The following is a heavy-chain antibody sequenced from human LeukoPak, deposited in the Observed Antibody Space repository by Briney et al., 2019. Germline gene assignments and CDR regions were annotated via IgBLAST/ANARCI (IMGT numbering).Heavy chain of an antibody. CDR3: ARQVKKSSGWYFDF. V-gene: IGHV4-59*08. D-gene: IGHD6-19*01. J-gene: IGHJ4*02. CDR1: GGSISGYY. Sequence: SETLSLTCTVSGGSISGYYWSWIRQPPGKGLEWIGYIYYTGSTNYDPSLKSRVTISMDTPKNQFSLNLTSVAAADTAVYYCARQVKKSSGWYFDFWGQGTLVTVSS. CDR2: IYYTGST.